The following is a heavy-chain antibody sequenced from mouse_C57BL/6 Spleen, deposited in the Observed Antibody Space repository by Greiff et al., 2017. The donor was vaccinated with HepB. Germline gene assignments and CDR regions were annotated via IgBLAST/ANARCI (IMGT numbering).Heavy chain of an antibody. V-gene: IGHV1-63*01. CDR2: IYPGGGYT. J-gene: IGHJ4*01. D-gene: IGHD2-3*01. CDR3: AREDGYYDAMDY. Sequence: QVQLQHSGAELVRPGTSVKMSCKASGYTFTNYWIGWAKQRPGHGLEWIGDIYPGGGYTNYNEKFKGKATLTADKSSSTAYMQFSSLTSEDSAIYYCAREDGYYDAMDYWGQGTSVTVSS. CDR1: GYTFTNYW.